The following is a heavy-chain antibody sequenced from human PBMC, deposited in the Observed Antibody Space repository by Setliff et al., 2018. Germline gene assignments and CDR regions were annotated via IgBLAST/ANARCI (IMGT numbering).Heavy chain of an antibody. Sequence: SETLSLTCAAHGGSFSDYYWTWIRQPPGKGLEWIGEINHSGSTKYSPSLESRVTMSVDPSKNQFSLKVTSVTAADTAVYYCARMSGFQYIDVWDKGTTVTVSS. V-gene: IGHV4-34*01. CDR2: INHSGST. J-gene: IGHJ6*03. CDR1: GGSFSDYY. D-gene: IGHD3-3*01. CDR3: ARMSGFQYIDV.